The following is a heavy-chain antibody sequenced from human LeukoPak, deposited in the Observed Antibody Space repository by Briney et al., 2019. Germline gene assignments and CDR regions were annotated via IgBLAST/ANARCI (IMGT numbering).Heavy chain of an antibody. V-gene: IGHV3-7*01. D-gene: IGHD5-12*01. Sequence: PGGSLRLSCAASGFTFSSYWMSWVRQAPGKGLEWVANIKQDESEKYYVDSVKGRFTISRDNAKNSLYLQMNSLRAEDTAVYYCARDKIEGPTKLFYWAQGILVTFSS. CDR3: ARDKIEGPTKLFY. CDR2: IKQDESEK. J-gene: IGHJ4*02. CDR1: GFTFSSYW.